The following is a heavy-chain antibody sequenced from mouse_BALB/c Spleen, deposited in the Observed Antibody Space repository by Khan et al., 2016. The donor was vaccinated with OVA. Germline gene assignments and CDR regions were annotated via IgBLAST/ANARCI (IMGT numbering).Heavy chain of an antibody. CDR1: GFSLTNYG. D-gene: IGHD2-10*01. J-gene: IGHJ4*01. CDR3: ATQPYYHYNIMDY. V-gene: IGHV2-6-1*01. CDR2: VWRDGST. Sequence: QVQLKQSGPGLVAPSQSLSITCTISGFSLTNYGVHWVRQPPGKGLEWLVVVWRDGSTTYNSSFKSRLTISQVNSKSHVFLIMNRLQTDDTTMYFCATQPYYHYNIMDYWGQGTSVTVSS.